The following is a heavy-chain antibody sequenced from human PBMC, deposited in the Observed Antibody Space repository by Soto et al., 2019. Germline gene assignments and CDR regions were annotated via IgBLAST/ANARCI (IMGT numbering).Heavy chain of an antibody. D-gene: IGHD5-12*01. V-gene: IGHV5-51*01. Sequence: GESLKISCKGSGYDFRYDWIGGVRKRRGKGMEWMGIIYPGDSENRYGPSLPGEGDFSVDRCMSNAWLQWSSVKASDSGMYYCARLVGYSSDYYYGIDVWGQRTTGTVS. CDR3: ARLVGYSSDYYYGIDV. CDR1: GYDFRYDW. J-gene: IGHJ6*02. CDR2: IYPGDSEN.